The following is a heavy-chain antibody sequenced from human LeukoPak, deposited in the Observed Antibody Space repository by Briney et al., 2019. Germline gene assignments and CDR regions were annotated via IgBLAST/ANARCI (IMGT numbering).Heavy chain of an antibody. CDR2: IFSSGST. D-gene: IGHD5-18*01. Sequence: SQTLSLTCTVSGGSISNDNYYWSWIRQPAGKGLEWIGRIFSSGSTNYNTSLKSRVTISLDTSKNQFSLKLSYVTAADTAVYYCARGLPMSYWGQGTLDTVSS. CDR1: GGSISNDNYY. V-gene: IGHV4-61*02. CDR3: ARGLPMSY. J-gene: IGHJ4*02.